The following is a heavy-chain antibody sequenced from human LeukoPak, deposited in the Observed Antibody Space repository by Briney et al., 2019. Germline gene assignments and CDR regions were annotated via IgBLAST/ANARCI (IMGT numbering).Heavy chain of an antibody. Sequence: GGSLRLSCAASGFTFDDYGMSWVRQAPGKGLEWVSGINWNGGSTGYADSVKGRFTISRDNAKNSLYLQMNSLRAEDTALYYCARSVVVTAIDLYYFDYWGQGTLVTVSS. CDR1: GFTFDDYG. V-gene: IGHV3-20*04. J-gene: IGHJ4*02. CDR3: ARSVVVTAIDLYYFDY. D-gene: IGHD2-21*02. CDR2: INWNGGST.